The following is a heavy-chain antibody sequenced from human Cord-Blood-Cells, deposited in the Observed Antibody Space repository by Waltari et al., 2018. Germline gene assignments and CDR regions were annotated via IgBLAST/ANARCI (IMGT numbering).Heavy chain of an antibody. CDR2: IYHSGST. V-gene: IGHV4-38-2*02. CDR3: ARGVGIAAAGKVDY. D-gene: IGHD6-13*01. J-gene: IGHJ4*02. CDR1: GYSISSGYY. Sequence: QVQLQESGPGLVKPSETLSLTCTVSGYSISSGYYWGWIRQPPGKGLEWIGSIYHSGSTYYNPALKGRVTISVDTSKNQFSLKLSSVTAADTAVYYCARGVGIAAAGKVDYWGQGTLVTVSS.